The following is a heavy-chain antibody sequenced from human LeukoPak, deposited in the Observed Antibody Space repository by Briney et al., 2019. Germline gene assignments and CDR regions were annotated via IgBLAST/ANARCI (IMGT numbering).Heavy chain of an antibody. CDR3: ARAKWVRGVTVDP. V-gene: IGHV4-30-4*01. Sequence: SETLSLTCTVSGGSISSGDYYWSWIRQPPGKGLEWIGYIYYSGSTYYNPSLKSRVTISVDTSKNQFSLKLSSVTAADTAVYHCARAKWVRGVTVDPWGQGTLVTVSS. CDR1: GGSISSGDYY. D-gene: IGHD3-10*01. CDR2: IYYSGST. J-gene: IGHJ5*02.